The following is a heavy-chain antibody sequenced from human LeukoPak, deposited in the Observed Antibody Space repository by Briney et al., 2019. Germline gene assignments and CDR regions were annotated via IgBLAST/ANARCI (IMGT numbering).Heavy chain of an antibody. V-gene: IGHV3-23*01. CDR3: ARSPLTYYFDC. CDR2: ISGGGDST. Sequence: GGSLRLSCAASGFTFSSYAMRWVRQAPGKGLEWVAAISGGGDSTFYADSVKGRFTISRDNSMSTLYLQMSSLRVEDTAVYFCARSPLTYYFDCWGQGALITVSS. D-gene: IGHD1-14*01. J-gene: IGHJ4*02. CDR1: GFTFSSYA.